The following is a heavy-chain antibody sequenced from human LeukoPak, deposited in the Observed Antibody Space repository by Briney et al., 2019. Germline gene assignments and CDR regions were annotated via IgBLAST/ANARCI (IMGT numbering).Heavy chain of an antibody. Sequence: ASVKVSCKASGYTFTGYYMHWVRQAPGQGLEWMGRINPNSGGTNHAQKFQGRVTMTRDTSISTAYMELSRLRSDDTAVYYCARDLSATWQAYWGQGTLVTVSS. CDR2: INPNSGGT. J-gene: IGHJ4*02. D-gene: IGHD5-12*01. CDR3: ARDLSATWQAY. CDR1: GYTFTGYY. V-gene: IGHV1-2*06.